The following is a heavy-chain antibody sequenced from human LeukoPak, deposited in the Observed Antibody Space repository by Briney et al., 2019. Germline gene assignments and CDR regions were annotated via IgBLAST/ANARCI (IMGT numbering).Heavy chain of an antibody. CDR2: IIPIFGTA. CDR3: ARRRYYYDSGGPFDY. J-gene: IGHJ4*02. V-gene: IGHV1-69*13. D-gene: IGHD3-22*01. CDR1: GGTFSSYA. Sequence: SVKVSCKASGGTFSSYAISWVRQAPGQGLEWMGGIIPIFGTANYAQKFQGRVTITADESTSTAYMELSSLRSEDTAVYYCARRRYYYDSGGPFDYWGQGTLVTVSS.